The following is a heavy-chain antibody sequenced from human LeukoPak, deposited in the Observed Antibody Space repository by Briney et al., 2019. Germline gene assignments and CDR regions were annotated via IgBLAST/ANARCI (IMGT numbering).Heavy chain of an antibody. CDR2: IRQDGSEK. D-gene: IGHD2-15*01. CDR3: ARAGRKSRGVDIVRKKETGYYYYMDV. J-gene: IGHJ6*03. V-gene: IGHV3-7*01. CDR1: EFTFITYW. Sequence: GGSLRLSCAASEFTFITYWMSWVRQAPGKGLEWVANIRQDGSEKYYVDSVKGRFTISRDNAKNSLYLQMNSLRAEDTAVYYCARAGRKSRGVDIVRKKETGYYYYMDVWGKGTTVTVSS.